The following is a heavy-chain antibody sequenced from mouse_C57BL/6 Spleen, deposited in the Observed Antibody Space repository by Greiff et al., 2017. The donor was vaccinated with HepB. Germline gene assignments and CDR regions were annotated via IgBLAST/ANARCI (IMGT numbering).Heavy chain of an antibody. Sequence: EVNLVESGGGLVKPGGSLKLSCAASGFTFSSYAMSWVRQTPEKRLEWVATISDGGSYTYYPDNVKGRFTISRDNAKNNLYLQMSHLKSEDTAMYYCARGGDSPYYAMDYWGQGTSVTVSS. D-gene: IGHD3-2*01. CDR2: ISDGGSYT. J-gene: IGHJ4*01. V-gene: IGHV5-4*03. CDR1: GFTFSSYA. CDR3: ARGGDSPYYAMDY.